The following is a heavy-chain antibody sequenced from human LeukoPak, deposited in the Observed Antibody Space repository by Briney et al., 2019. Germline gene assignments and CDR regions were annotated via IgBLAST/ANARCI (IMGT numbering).Heavy chain of an antibody. CDR2: IDPSDSYT. Sequence: GESLKISCKGSGYSFSSYWINWVRPMPRKGLEWMGRIDPSDSYTNYNPSFQGHVTISADKSISTAYLQWSSLMASDTAMYYCARHTISDYWGQGTQVTVSS. J-gene: IGHJ4*02. CDR1: GYSFSSYW. D-gene: IGHD3-10*01. CDR3: ARHTISDY. V-gene: IGHV5-10-1*01.